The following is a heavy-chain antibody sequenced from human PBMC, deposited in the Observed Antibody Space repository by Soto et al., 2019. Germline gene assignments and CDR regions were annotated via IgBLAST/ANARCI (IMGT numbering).Heavy chain of an antibody. CDR3: AREGRLYYDSSGYHLY. CDR2: ISYDGSNK. Sequence: QVQLVESGGGVVQPGRSLRLSCAASGFTFSSYAMNWVRQAPGKGLEWVAVISYDGSNKYYADYVKGRFTISRDNSKNTRHPQMNSLRAEYTAVYYCAREGRLYYDSSGYHLYLGQGTLVTVSS. V-gene: IGHV3-30-3*01. CDR1: GFTFSSYA. J-gene: IGHJ4*02. D-gene: IGHD3-22*01.